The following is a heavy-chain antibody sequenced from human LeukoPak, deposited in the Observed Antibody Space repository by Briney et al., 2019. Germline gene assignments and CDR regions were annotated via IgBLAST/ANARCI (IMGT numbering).Heavy chain of an antibody. CDR1: GYSFTTDW. Sequence: PGESLQISCKTSGYSFTTDWIGWVRQMPGKGLEWMGIIYPGDSDTRYSPSFQGQVTISADKTISTAYLQWSSLKASDTAMYYCARLLVGATPGDYWGQGTLVTVSS. CDR3: ARLLVGATPGDY. CDR2: IYPGDSDT. V-gene: IGHV5-51*01. D-gene: IGHD1-26*01. J-gene: IGHJ4*02.